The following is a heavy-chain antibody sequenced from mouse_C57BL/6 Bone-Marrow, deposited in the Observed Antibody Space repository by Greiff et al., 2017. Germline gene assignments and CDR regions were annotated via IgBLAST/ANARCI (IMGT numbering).Heavy chain of an antibody. V-gene: IGHV5-9*01. CDR2: ISGGGGNT. CDR3: ARHDWEGYYFDY. J-gene: IGHJ2*01. CDR1: GFTFSSYT. D-gene: IGHD4-1*01. Sequence: EVKLVESGGGLVKPGGSLKLSCAASGFTFSSYTMSWVRQTPEKRLEWVATISGGGGNTYYPDSVKGRFTISRDNAKNTLYLQMSSLRSEDTALYYCARHDWEGYYFDYWGQGTTLTVSS.